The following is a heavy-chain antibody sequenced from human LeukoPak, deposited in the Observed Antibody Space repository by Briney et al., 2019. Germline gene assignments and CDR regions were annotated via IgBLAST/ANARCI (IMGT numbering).Heavy chain of an antibody. CDR3: ARGGSGWPNDY. CDR2: INPDGSEK. Sequence: GGSLRLSCAASGFTFSNYGIHWVRQAPGKGLEWVAKINPDGSEKYYLDSVKGRFTISRDNARNSLYLQMNSLRAEDTAVYYCARGGSGWPNDYWGQGTLVTVSS. J-gene: IGHJ4*02. CDR1: GFTFSNYG. D-gene: IGHD6-19*01. V-gene: IGHV3-7*01.